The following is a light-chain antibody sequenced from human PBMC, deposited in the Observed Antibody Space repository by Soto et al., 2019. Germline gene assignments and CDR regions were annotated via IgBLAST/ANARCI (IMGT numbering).Light chain of an antibody. CDR1: QSVSSSY. V-gene: IGKV3-20*01. CDR2: GAS. Sequence: EIVLTQSPGTLSLSPGERATLSCRASQSVSSSYLAWYQQKPGQAPRLPIYGASSRATGIPNRFSGSGSGTYVTLSISRREPEDFAVYYCQQYGSSLFTLGPGTKVDIK. J-gene: IGKJ3*01. CDR3: QQYGSSLFT.